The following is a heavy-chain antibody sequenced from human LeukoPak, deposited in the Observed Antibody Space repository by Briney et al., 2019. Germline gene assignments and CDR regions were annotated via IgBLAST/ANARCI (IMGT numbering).Heavy chain of an antibody. CDR2: IWYDGSNK. J-gene: IGHJ4*02. CDR1: GFTFSSYG. CDR3: ARDRSVRYFDY. Sequence: PGTSLRLSCAASGFTFSSYGMHWVRQAPDKGLEWVAVIWYDGSNKYYADSVKGRFTISRDTPKNTLYLQMNSLRAEDTAVYYCARDRSVRYFDYWGQGALVTVSS. D-gene: IGHD2-15*01. V-gene: IGHV3-33*01.